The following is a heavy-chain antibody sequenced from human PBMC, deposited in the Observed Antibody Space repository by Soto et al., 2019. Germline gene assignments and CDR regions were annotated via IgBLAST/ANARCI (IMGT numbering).Heavy chain of an antibody. V-gene: IGHV3-30*03. CDR2: ISSDGSDK. D-gene: IGHD2-15*01. Sequence: QVQVVESGGGVVQPGRSLRLSCAASGFTFSNFGMHWVRQAPGKGLEWVAAISSDGSDKYYLDSVKGRFIISRDNSKTTLFLQMHSLRVEDASVYYCVRGSDVARQELDYWGQGTLVTVSS. CDR3: VRGSDVARQELDY. CDR1: GFTFSNFG. J-gene: IGHJ4*02.